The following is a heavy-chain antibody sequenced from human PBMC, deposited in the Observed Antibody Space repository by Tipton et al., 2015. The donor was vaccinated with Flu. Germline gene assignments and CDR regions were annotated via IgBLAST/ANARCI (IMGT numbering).Heavy chain of an antibody. V-gene: IGHV3-33*01. D-gene: IGHD2-15*01. Sequence: LSLTCAASGFTFSSYGMHWVRQAPGKGLEWVAVIWYDGSNKYYADSVKGRFTISRDNSKNTLYLQMNSLRAEDTAVYYCARVGHYCSGGSCYPGGYYGMDVWGQGTTVTVSS. J-gene: IGHJ6*02. CDR2: IWYDGSNK. CDR1: GFTFSSYG. CDR3: ARVGHYCSGGSCYPGGYYGMDV.